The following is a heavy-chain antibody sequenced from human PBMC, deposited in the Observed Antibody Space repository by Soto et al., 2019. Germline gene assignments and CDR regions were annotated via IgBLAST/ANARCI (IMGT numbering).Heavy chain of an antibody. CDR1: GASINSGGYY. CDR2: IYFSGNT. J-gene: IGHJ4*02. Sequence: QVQLQESGPGLVKPSQTLSLTCTVSGASINSGGYYWSWIRQLPGKGLEWIGYIYFSGNTYYNPSLESRVTISLDTSQNQFSLKLNSVVAADTAIYFCACGDAWGIIFASWGQGTLVTVS. CDR3: ACGDAWGIIFAS. D-gene: IGHD3-16*01. V-gene: IGHV4-31*03.